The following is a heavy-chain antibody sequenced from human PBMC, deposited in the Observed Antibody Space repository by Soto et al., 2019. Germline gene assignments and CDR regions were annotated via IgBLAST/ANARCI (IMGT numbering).Heavy chain of an antibody. CDR3: GYVYYNSGRWDA. CDR2: IYWDDDK. J-gene: IGHJ5*02. D-gene: IGHD3-10*01. Sequence: SGPTLVNPTQTLTLTCTFSWFSLSTSSVGVGXXRQTPGKEMEWLEIIYWDDDKRYRPSMKRRLTITKDTYKNKVVIKMTNMEHVDKEKYYCGYVYYNSGRWDAWGQGTLVTVSS. CDR1: WFSLSTSSVG. V-gene: IGHV2-5*02.